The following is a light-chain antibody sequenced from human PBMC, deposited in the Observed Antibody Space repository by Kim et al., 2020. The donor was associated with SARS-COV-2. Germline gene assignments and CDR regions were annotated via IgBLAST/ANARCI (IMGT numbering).Light chain of an antibody. Sequence: PGGGSVTTSCATRRGSSHSLAWYQQKPEEAPLLLIDGASSLPSGVPTRCSGGGSGEDFPITISSLPPEYAANYCWQKYDSAPWTFGQGTKVDIK. CDR3: QKYDSAPWT. CDR2: GAS. V-gene: IGKV1-27*01. CDR1: RGSSHS. J-gene: IGKJ1*01.